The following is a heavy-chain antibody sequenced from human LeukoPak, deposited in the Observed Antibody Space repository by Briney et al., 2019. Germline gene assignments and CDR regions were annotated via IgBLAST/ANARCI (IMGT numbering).Heavy chain of an antibody. CDR1: GFTFDDYG. J-gene: IGHJ4*02. CDR2: ISSSASTM. Sequence: GGSLRLSCAASGFTFDDYGMSWVRQAPGKGLEWISYISSSASTMNYAASVRGRFTISRDNAKNSLYLQINSLRAEDTAVYYCARGGSDSRGYFVCYFDYWGQGTLVTVSS. CDR3: ARGGSDSRGYFVCYFDY. V-gene: IGHV3-11*04. D-gene: IGHD3-22*01.